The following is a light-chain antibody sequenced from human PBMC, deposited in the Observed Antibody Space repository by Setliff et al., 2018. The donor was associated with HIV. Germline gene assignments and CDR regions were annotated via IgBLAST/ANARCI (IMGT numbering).Light chain of an antibody. J-gene: IGLJ1*01. CDR1: SSNIGRNY. V-gene: IGLV1-47*01. CDR3: QSYDSSLSGYV. CDR2: RSN. Sequence: QAVLTQPPSASGTPGQRVPVSCSGRSSNIGRNYVYWYQQLPGTAPKLLISRSNQRPSGVPDRFSGSKSGTSASLAIAGLRAEDEADYYCQSYDSSLSGYVFGTGTKVTVL.